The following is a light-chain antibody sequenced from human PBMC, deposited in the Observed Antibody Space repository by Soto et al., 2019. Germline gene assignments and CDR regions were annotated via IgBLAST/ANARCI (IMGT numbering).Light chain of an antibody. CDR2: GAS. V-gene: IGKV3-15*01. CDR3: QQYNNWPPPWT. Sequence: EIVMTQSPATLSVSPGERATLSCRASQSVSSNLAWYQHKPGQAPRLLIYGASTRATGIPARFSGSGSGTEFHLTIRSLQSEDFAVYYCQQYNNWPPPWTFGQGTKVEIK. J-gene: IGKJ1*01. CDR1: QSVSSN.